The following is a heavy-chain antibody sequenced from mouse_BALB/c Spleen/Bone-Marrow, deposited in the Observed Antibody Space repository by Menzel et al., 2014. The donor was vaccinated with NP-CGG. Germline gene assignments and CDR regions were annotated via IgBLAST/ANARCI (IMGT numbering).Heavy chain of an antibody. CDR2: ISCYNGAT. J-gene: IGHJ4*01. CDR1: GYSFTGYY. Sequence: LVKTGASVKISCKASGYSFTGYYMHWVKQSHGKSLEWIGYISCYNGATRYNQKFKGKATFTVDTSSSTARMQSNSLTSEDSAVYFCARGGTMISTDAMDYWGQGTSVTVSS. D-gene: IGHD2-4*01. CDR3: ARGGTMISTDAMDY. V-gene: IGHV1S34*01.